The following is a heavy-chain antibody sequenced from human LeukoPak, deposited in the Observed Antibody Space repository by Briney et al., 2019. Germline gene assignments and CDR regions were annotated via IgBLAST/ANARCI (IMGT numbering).Heavy chain of an antibody. J-gene: IGHJ4*02. CDR2: IYYSGST. D-gene: IGHD7-27*01. CDR3: ARGRLGDFDY. V-gene: IGHV4-39*01. Sequence: SETLSLTCTVSGGSISSSSYYWGWIRQPPGKGLEWIGSIYYSGSTYYNPSLKSRVTISVDTSKNQFSLKLSSVTAADTAVYYCARGRLGDFDYWGQGTLVTVSS. CDR1: GGSISSSSYY.